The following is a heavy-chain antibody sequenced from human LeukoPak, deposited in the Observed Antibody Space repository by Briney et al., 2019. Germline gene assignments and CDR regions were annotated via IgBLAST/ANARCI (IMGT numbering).Heavy chain of an antibody. Sequence: GGSLRLSCAASGFTFSSYSMNWVRQAPGKGLEWVSSISSSSSYIYYADSVKGRFTISRDNAKNSLYLQMNSLRVEDTAVYYWARGGGFGELSSYWGQGTLVTVSS. CDR1: GFTFSSYS. CDR3: ARGGGFGELSSY. J-gene: IGHJ4*02. CDR2: ISSSSSYI. D-gene: IGHD3-10*01. V-gene: IGHV3-21*04.